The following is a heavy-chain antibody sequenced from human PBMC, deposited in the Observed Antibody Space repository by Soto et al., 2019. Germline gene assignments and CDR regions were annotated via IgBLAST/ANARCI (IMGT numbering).Heavy chain of an antibody. D-gene: IGHD6-13*01. Sequence: QVQLVQSGAEVKKTGASVKVSCKASGYTFTSYAMHWVRQAPGQRLEWMGWINAGNGNTKYSQKFQGRVTITRDTSASTAYMELSSLRSEDTAVYYCASSHIAAAPYGMDVWGQGTTVTVSS. J-gene: IGHJ6*02. V-gene: IGHV1-3*01. CDR3: ASSHIAAAPYGMDV. CDR2: INAGNGNT. CDR1: GYTFTSYA.